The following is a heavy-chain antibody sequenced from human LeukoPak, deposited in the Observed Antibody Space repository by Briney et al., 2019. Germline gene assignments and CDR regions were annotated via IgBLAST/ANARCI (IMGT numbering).Heavy chain of an antibody. CDR1: SFTFYNTW. CDR2: IKTRSDGGTT. J-gene: IGHJ4*02. D-gene: IGHD5-12*01. Sequence: PGGSLRLSCTVSSFTFYNTWMNWVRRAPGKGLEWVGRIKTRSDGGTTDYAAPIKGRFTISRDDSKNTLFLQMNSLKTEDTAVYYCATGGYDFSYWGQGTLVTVSS. V-gene: IGHV3-15*07. CDR3: ATGGYDFSY.